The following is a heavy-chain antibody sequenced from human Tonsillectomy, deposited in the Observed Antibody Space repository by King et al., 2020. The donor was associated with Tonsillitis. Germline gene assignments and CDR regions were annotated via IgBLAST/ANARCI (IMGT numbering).Heavy chain of an antibody. Sequence: VQLVESGGGLVKPGGYLRLSCAASGFTFSDYYMRWVRQAPGKGVEWGSYISRIGRTIYSAHSVKGRFTISRDNAKNSLYLQMDSLRAEDTAVYYCARERITMIVVVNDAFDIWGEGTMVTVSP. CDR1: GFTFSDYY. CDR2: ISRIGRTI. J-gene: IGHJ3*02. CDR3: ARERITMIVVVNDAFDI. V-gene: IGHV3-11*01. D-gene: IGHD3-22*01.